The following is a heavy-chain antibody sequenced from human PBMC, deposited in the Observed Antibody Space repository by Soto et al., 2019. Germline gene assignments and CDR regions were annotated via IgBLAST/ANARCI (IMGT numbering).Heavy chain of an antibody. J-gene: IGHJ3*02. D-gene: IGHD3-16*01. CDR2: ISSSSSYI. Sequence: EVQLVESGGGLVKPGGSLRLSCAASGFTFSSYSMNWVRQAPGKGLEWVSSISSSSSYIYYADSVKGRFTISRDNAKNSLYLQKNSLSAEDTAVYYCARDYLFWGQPAFDIWGQGTMVTVSS. CDR3: ARDYLFWGQPAFDI. CDR1: GFTFSSYS. V-gene: IGHV3-21*01.